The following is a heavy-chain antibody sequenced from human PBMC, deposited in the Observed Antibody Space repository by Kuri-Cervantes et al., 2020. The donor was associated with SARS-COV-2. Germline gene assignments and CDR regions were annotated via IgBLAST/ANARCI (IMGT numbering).Heavy chain of an antibody. D-gene: IGHD3-22*01. CDR2: ISGSGGST. CDR3: RSQHTIIVAVIAARRGY. V-gene: IGHV3-23*01. CDR1: GFTFSSYW. Sequence: GESLKISCAASGFTFSSYWMSWVRQAPGKGLEWVTAISGSGGSTYYADSVKGRFTISRDNSKNTLYLQMNSLRAEDTAVYYCRSQHTIIVAVIAARRGYWGQGSLVTVSS. J-gene: IGHJ4*02.